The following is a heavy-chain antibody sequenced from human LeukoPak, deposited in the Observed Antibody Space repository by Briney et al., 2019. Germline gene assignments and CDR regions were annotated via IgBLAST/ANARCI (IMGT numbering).Heavy chain of an antibody. D-gene: IGHD3-3*01. J-gene: IGHJ4*02. V-gene: IGHV4-39*01. CDR2: IYYSGST. CDR3: ARHVRFLEWLSSYYFDY. Sequence: SETLSLTCTVSGGSISSSSYYWGWIRQPPGKGLEWIGSIYYSGSTYYNPSLKSRVTISVDTSKSQFSLRLSSVTAADTAVYYCARHVRFLEWLSSYYFDYWGQGTLVTVSS. CDR1: GGSISSSSYY.